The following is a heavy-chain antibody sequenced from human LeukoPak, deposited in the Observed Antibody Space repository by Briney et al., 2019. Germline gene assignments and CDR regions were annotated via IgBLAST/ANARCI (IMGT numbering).Heavy chain of an antibody. Sequence: MSSETLSLTCTVSGGSISSSSYYWGWIRQPPGKGLEWIGSIFYSGNTYDNPSLKSRVTISVDTSKNQFSLKLNSVTAADTAVYYCARHRSKWLQSSFDYWGQGTLVTVSS. CDR1: GGSISSSSYY. CDR2: IFYSGNT. V-gene: IGHV4-39*01. J-gene: IGHJ4*02. D-gene: IGHD5-24*01. CDR3: ARHRSKWLQSSFDY.